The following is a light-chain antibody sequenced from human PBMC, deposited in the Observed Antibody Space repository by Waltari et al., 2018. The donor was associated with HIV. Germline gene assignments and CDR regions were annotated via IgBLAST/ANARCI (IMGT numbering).Light chain of an antibody. J-gene: IGLJ3*02. CDR1: SGHSSYA. CDR3: QTWGTGIQV. V-gene: IGLV4-69*01. CDR2: LNSDGSH. Sequence: HLVLTQSPSASASLGASVRLTCTLSSGHSSYAIARHQQQPETGPRFLMKLNSDGSHNKGDGVPDRFSGSSSGAERYLTITSLQSDDEADYYCQTWGTGIQVFGGGTKLTVL.